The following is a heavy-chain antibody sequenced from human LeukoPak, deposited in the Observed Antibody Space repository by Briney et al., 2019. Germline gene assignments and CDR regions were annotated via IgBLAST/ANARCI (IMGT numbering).Heavy chain of an antibody. Sequence: GGSLRLSCAASGFTFSDYYMSWVRQAPGKGLEWVSVISGSADSTYYADSVKGRFTISRDNSKNTLYLQMNSLRVEDTAVYYCARAQYCSGGSCYPRYFDYWGQGTLVTVSS. CDR1: GFTFSDYY. CDR3: ARAQYCSGGSCYPRYFDY. V-gene: IGHV3-23*01. D-gene: IGHD2-15*01. CDR2: ISGSADST. J-gene: IGHJ4*02.